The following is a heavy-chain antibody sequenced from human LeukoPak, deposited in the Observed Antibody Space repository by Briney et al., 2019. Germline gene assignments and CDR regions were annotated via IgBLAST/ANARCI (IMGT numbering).Heavy chain of an antibody. Sequence: GESLKISCKGSGYSFTSYWVGWVRQMPGKGLEWMGIIYPGDSDTRYSPSFQGQVTISADKSISTAYLQWSSLKASDTAMYYCARTSMVRAVTGRLDPWGQGTLVTVSS. J-gene: IGHJ5*02. V-gene: IGHV5-51*01. CDR3: ARTSMVRAVTGRLDP. CDR2: IYPGDSDT. CDR1: GYSFTSYW. D-gene: IGHD3-10*01.